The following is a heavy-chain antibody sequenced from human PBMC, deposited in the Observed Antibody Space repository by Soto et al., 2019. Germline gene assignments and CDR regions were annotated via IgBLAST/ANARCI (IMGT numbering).Heavy chain of an antibody. CDR2: IYFSGSA. D-gene: IGHD5-12*01. CDR3: ARRYSGYGDY. V-gene: IGHV4-59*08. J-gene: IGHJ4*02. CDR1: GGSIISYY. Sequence: LEILSLTCTVSGGSIISYYWSWIRQPPGKGLEWIGYIYFSGSANYNPSLKSRVTISVDTSKNQFSLKLSSVTAADTAVYYCARRYSGYGDYWGQGTLVTVSS.